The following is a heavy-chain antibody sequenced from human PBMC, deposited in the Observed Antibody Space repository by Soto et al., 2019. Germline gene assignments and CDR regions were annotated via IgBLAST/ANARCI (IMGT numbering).Heavy chain of an antibody. CDR2: ATNNGDRA. CDR1: GFTFSDHA. J-gene: IGHJ4*02. V-gene: IGHV3-23*01. D-gene: IGHD6-19*01. Sequence: PGGSLRLSCAASGFTFSDHAITWVRHAPGKGLEWVSTATNNGDRAFYADSVKGRFTVSRDRSNNTLYLQMKSLRAEDTAVYFCARPTLYRSAGYFDSWGQGTLVTVSS. CDR3: ARPTLYRSAGYFDS.